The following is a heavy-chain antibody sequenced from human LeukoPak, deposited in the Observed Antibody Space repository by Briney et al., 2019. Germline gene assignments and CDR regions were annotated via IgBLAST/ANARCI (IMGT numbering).Heavy chain of an antibody. Sequence: SETLSLTCAASGFAISSYYWSWIRQPPGKGLEWIGYIYYSGSTNYNPSLKSRVTISIDPSKNQVSLKLRTVTAADTAVDYCARPRRDGYTSSFDYWGQGTLVTVSS. CDR1: GFAISSYY. D-gene: IGHD5-24*01. J-gene: IGHJ4*02. CDR2: IYYSGST. CDR3: ARPRRDGYTSSFDY. V-gene: IGHV4-59*08.